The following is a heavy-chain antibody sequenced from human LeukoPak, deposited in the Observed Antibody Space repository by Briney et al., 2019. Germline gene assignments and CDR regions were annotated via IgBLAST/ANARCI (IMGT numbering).Heavy chain of an antibody. D-gene: IGHD1-26*01. Sequence: GASVKVSCKASGYTFTSYYMHWVRQAPGQGLEWMGWINPNSGGTNHAQKFQGRVTMTRDTSITTAYMELSRLRSDDTAVYFCARVSGSYYMSFDYWGQGTLVTVSS. CDR1: GYTFTSYY. J-gene: IGHJ4*02. V-gene: IGHV1-2*02. CDR2: INPNSGGT. CDR3: ARVSGSYYMSFDY.